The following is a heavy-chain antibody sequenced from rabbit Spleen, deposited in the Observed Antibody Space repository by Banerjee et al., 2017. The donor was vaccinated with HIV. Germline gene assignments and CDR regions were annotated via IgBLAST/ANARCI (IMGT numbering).Heavy chain of an antibody. CDR2: IYAGSSGSS. Sequence: QSLEESGGDLVKPGASPTLTCTASGFSFSSSYYMCWVRQAPGKGLECIACIYAGSSGSSYYASWAKGRFTISKTSSTTVTLQMTSLTAADTATYFCARGSATMTMVITGYYLNLWGPGTLVTVS. V-gene: IGHV1S40*01. D-gene: IGHD2-1*01. J-gene: IGHJ4*01. CDR3: ARGSATMTMVITGYYLNL. CDR1: GFSFSSSYY.